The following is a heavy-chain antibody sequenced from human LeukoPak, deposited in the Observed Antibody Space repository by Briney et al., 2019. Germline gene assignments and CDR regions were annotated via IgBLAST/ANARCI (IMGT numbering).Heavy chain of an antibody. Sequence: PSETLSLTCTVSGGSISSGDYYWSWIRQHPEKGLEWIGYTFYSGSTYYNPSLKSRVTISVDTSKNQFSLKLSSVTAADTAVYYCARDFSAAFDIWGQGTMVTVSS. J-gene: IGHJ3*02. CDR2: TFYSGST. CDR1: GGSISSGDYY. V-gene: IGHV4-30-4*02. CDR3: ARDFSAAFDI. D-gene: IGHD2/OR15-2a*01.